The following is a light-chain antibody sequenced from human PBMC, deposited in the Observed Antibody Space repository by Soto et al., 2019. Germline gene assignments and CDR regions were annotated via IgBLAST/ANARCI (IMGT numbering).Light chain of an antibody. CDR1: QSISTY. CDR2: AAS. Sequence: DIQMTQSPSSLSASVGDRVTIACRASQSISTYLNWYQQKPGKAPKLLIYAASSLQSGAPSRFSGSGSGTDFTLTISSLQPEDFATYSCQQSYNSPQTFGQGTKVDIK. CDR3: QQSYNSPQT. V-gene: IGKV1-39*01. J-gene: IGKJ1*01.